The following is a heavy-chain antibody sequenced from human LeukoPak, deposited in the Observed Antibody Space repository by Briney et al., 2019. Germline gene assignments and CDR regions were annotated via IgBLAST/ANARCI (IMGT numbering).Heavy chain of an antibody. CDR1: GYVFSDAW. J-gene: IGHJ4*02. CDR3: STMSAIFGVVIPDY. D-gene: IGHD3-3*01. V-gene: IGHV3-15*01. Sequence: GGSLRLSCAVSGYVFSDAWMSWVRQAPGKGLEWVGRIKSKTNGGTTDYAAPVKGRFSISRDDSKNTLFLQMYSLRTEDTGVYYCSTMSAIFGVVIPDYWGQGTLVSVSP. CDR2: IKSKTNGGTT.